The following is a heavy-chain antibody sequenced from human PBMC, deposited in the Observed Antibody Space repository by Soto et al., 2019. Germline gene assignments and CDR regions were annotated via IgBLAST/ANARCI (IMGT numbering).Heavy chain of an antibody. J-gene: IGHJ4*02. CDR3: ARAPRITMVRGVISRPNFDY. V-gene: IGHV4-34*01. CDR2: INHSGST. CDR1: GGSFSGYY. Sequence: SETLSLTCAVYGGSFSGYYWSWIRQPPGKGLEWIGEINHSGSTNYNPSLKSRVTISVDTSKNQFSLKLSSVTAADTAVYYCARAPRITMVRGVISRPNFDYWGQGTLVTVSS. D-gene: IGHD3-10*01.